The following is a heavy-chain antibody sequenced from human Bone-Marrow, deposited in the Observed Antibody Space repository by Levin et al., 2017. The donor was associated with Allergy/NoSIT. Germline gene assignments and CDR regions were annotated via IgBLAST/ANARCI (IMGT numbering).Heavy chain of an antibody. CDR3: ARQTSGLLGGVYGLDV. CDR1: KYRFTSYW. D-gene: IGHD3-16*01. CDR2: IFPGDSDT. V-gene: IGHV5-51*01. J-gene: IGHJ6*02. Sequence: PGESLKISCEASKYRFTSYWIAWVRQMPGKGLEWVGIIFPGDSDTRYGPSMQGQVTISVDKSISTTYLQWHSLKSSDTATYYCARQTSGLLGGVYGLDVWGQGTTVTVSS.